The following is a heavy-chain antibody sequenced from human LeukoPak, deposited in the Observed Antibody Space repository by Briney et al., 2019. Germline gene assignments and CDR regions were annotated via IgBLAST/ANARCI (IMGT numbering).Heavy chain of an antibody. CDR2: INHSGST. CDR1: GGSIRIDY. V-gene: IGHV4-34*01. CDR3: ARHVYPYYYGSGSYYY. D-gene: IGHD3-10*01. Sequence: SETLSLTCTVSGGSIRIDYWTWIRQPPGKGLEWIGEINHSGSTNYNPSLKSRVTISVDTSKNQFSLKLSSVTAADTAVYYCARHVYPYYYGSGSYYYWGQGTLVTVSS. J-gene: IGHJ4*02.